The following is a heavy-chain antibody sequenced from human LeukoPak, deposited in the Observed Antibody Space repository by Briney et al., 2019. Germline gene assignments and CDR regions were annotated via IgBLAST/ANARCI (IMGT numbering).Heavy chain of an antibody. J-gene: IGHJ4*02. CDR3: ARDLGLSLDY. Sequence: SETLSLTCSVSGGSISGYYWTWIRQPAGKGLEWIGRIFSDGSTNYNPSLKSRVTMSVDTSKNQFSLKLSSMTAADAAVYYCARDLGLSLDYWGQGTLVTVSS. CDR1: GGSISGYY. CDR2: IFSDGST. V-gene: IGHV4-4*07. D-gene: IGHD3-16*01.